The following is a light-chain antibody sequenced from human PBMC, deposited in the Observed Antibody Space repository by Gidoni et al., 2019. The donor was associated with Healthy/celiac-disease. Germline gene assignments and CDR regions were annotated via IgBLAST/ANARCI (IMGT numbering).Light chain of an antibody. CDR2: AAS. J-gene: IGKJ3*01. CDR3: QQSYNTLFT. CDR1: QSISSY. Sequence: DIQMTQSPSSLSASVGDRVTITCRASQSISSYLNWYQQKPGKAPKLLIYAASSLQSGVPSRFSGSGSGTDFTLTISSLQPEDFATYYCQQSYNTLFTFASXAKVEIK. V-gene: IGKV1-39*01.